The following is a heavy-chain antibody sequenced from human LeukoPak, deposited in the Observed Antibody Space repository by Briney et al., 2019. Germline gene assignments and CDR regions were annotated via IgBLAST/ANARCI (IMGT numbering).Heavy chain of an antibody. J-gene: IGHJ4*02. CDR3: AREHEDGWNDHLINY. D-gene: IGHD1-1*01. Sequence: GASVKVSCKASGYTFTSYYKHWVRQAPGQGLEWMGVINPSGGSTSYAQKFQGRVTMTRDTSTSTVYMELSSLRSEDTAVYYCAREHEDGWNDHLINYWGQGTLVTVSS. CDR2: INPSGGST. CDR1: GYTFTSYY. V-gene: IGHV1-46*01.